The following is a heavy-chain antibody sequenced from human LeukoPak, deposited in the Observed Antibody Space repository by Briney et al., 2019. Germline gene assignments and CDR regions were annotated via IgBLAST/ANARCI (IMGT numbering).Heavy chain of an antibody. J-gene: IGHJ6*02. CDR3: ARRAVDTKGMDV. Sequence: PSETLSLTCTVSGGSISSYYWSWIRQPPGKGLEWIGYIYYSGSTNYNPSLKSRVTISVDTSKNQFSLKLSSVTAADTAVYYCARRAVDTKGMDVWGQGTTVTVSS. D-gene: IGHD5-18*01. CDR1: GGSISSYY. CDR2: IYYSGST. V-gene: IGHV4-59*08.